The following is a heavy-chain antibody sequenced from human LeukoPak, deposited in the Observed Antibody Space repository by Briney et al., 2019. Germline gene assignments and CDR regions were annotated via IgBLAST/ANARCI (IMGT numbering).Heavy chain of an antibody. D-gene: IGHD6-6*01. CDR2: IHYSGST. CDR1: GGSITSSNYY. J-gene: IGHJ4*02. V-gene: IGHV4-39*01. CDR3: ARQHYVSSFGFSGF. Sequence: SETLSLTCIVSGGSITSSNYYWGWVRQPPGKGLQWIGSIHYSGSTCYNPSLKSRITISVDTSKNQFSLKLSSVTAADTAVYFCARQHYVSSFGFSGFWGQGTLVTVSS.